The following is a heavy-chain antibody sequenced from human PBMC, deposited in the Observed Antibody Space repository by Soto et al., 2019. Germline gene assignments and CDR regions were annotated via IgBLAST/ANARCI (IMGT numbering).Heavy chain of an antibody. CDR2: IYYSGST. CDR1: GGSISSGDYY. J-gene: IGHJ6*02. Sequence: SETLSLTCTVSGGSISSGDYYWSWIRQPPGKGLEWIGYIYYSGSTYYNPSLKSRVTISVDTSKNQFSLKLSSVTAADTAVYYCARAYSLGGSLYYYYGMDVWGQGTTVTVSS. CDR3: ARAYSLGGSLYYYYGMDV. D-gene: IGHD1-26*01. V-gene: IGHV4-30-4*01.